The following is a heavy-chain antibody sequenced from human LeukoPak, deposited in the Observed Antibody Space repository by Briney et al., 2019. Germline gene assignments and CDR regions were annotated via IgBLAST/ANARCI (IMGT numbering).Heavy chain of an antibody. J-gene: IGHJ4*02. V-gene: IGHV3-15*07. D-gene: IGHD4-17*01. CDR1: GFTFSNAW. Sequence: GGSLRLSCAASGFTFSNAWMNWVRQAPGKGLEWVGRIKSKTDGGTTDYAAPVKGRFTISRDDSKNTLYLQMNSLRAEDTAVYYCAKRSDGDYNFDYWGQGTLVTVSS. CDR2: IKSKTDGGTT. CDR3: AKRSDGDYNFDY.